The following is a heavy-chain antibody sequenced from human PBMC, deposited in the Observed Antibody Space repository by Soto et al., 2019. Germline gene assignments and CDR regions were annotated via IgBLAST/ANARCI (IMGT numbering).Heavy chain of an antibody. CDR2: VSYDASDK. Sequence: SCKASGGTFSSYAISWVRQAPGKGLEWVAVVSYDASDKYYADSVKGRFTISRDSSKNTLYLQMNSLRAEDTAVYYCAREAEFLDYWGQGTLVTVSS. CDR3: AREAEFLDY. D-gene: IGHD3-10*01. CDR1: GGTFSSYA. V-gene: IGHV3-30-3*01. J-gene: IGHJ4*02.